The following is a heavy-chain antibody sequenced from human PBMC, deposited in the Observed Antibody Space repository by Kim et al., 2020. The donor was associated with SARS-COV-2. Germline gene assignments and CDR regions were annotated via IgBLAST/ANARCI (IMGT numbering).Heavy chain of an antibody. Sequence: YYNPSLKSRVTISVDTSKNQFSLKLSSVTAADTAVYYCASGGWQARFDYWGQGTLVTVSS. V-gene: IGHV4-39*01. J-gene: IGHJ4*02. D-gene: IGHD6-19*01. CDR3: ASGGWQARFDY.